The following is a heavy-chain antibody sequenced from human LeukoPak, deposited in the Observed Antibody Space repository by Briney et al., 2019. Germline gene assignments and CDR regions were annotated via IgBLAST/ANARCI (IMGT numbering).Heavy chain of an antibody. CDR1: GFTFSRYS. V-gene: IGHV3-74*01. Sequence: GGSLRLSCAASGFTFSRYSMHWVRQAPGKGLVWVSRFDADGTTTRCADSVKGRFTISRDNAKNTLYLQMNSLRVEDTALYYCARVREDSSAWAYFDFWGQGTLVTVSS. CDR3: ARVREDSSAWAYFDF. CDR2: FDADGTTT. D-gene: IGHD6-6*01. J-gene: IGHJ4*02.